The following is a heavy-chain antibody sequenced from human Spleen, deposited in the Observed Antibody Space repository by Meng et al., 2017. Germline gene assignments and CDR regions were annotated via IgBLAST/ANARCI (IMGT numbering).Heavy chain of an antibody. CDR1: GGSISSGGSP. CDR2: INHSGST. D-gene: IGHD1-26*01. V-gene: IGHV4-30-2*01. Sequence: QLQLQESGSGLVKPSQTLSRTCAVSGGSISSGGSPWSWVRQPPGKALEWIGEINHSGSTNYNPSLKSRVTISVDTSKNQFSLKLSSVTAADTAVYYCARGSGGSYFAYFQHWGQGTLVTVSS. J-gene: IGHJ1*01. CDR3: ARGSGGSYFAYFQH.